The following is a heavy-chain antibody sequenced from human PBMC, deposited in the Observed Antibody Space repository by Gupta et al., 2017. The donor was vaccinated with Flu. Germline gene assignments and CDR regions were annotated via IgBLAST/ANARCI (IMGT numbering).Heavy chain of an antibody. J-gene: IGHJ4*02. Sequence: EVQLLESGGALVQPGGSLRLSCETSGFTFSHFAMIWVRQAPGKGLEWVSSIGSGGGLAHYADSVKGRFTISGDASKNTLYLQMNSLRVDDTALYYCSQDVGGYCARWGPGTLVTVSS. CDR1: GFTFSHFA. D-gene: IGHD2-2*03. CDR3: SQDVGGYCAR. V-gene: IGHV3-23*01. CDR2: IGSGGGLA.